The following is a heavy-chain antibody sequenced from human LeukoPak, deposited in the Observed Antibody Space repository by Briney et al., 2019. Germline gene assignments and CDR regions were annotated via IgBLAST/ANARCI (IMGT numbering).Heavy chain of an antibody. J-gene: IGHJ5*02. D-gene: IGHD3-10*01. CDR1: GYIFTNYG. CDR2: ISDYNGNT. CDR3: ARDGPQRGASSGLDDWFDP. V-gene: IGHV1-18*01. Sequence: ASVKVTCKASGYIFTNYGISWMRQPPGQGLEWMGWISDYNGNTNYAQNLQGRVTMTTDTFTSTAYMELRGLRSDDTAVYYCARDGPQRGASSGLDDWFDPWGQGTQVTVSS.